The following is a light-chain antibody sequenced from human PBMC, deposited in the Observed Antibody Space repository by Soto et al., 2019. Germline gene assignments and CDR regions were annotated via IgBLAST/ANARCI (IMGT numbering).Light chain of an antibody. CDR3: SSNAGSNNLV. Sequence: QSALTQPPSASGSPGQSVTISCTGTSSDVGGYNYVSWYQQHPRKAPKLIIYEVSKRPSGVPDRFSASKSGNTASLTVSGLKAEDEADYYCSSNAGSNNLVFGGGPKLAVL. V-gene: IGLV2-8*01. CDR2: EVS. J-gene: IGLJ2*01. CDR1: SSDVGGYNY.